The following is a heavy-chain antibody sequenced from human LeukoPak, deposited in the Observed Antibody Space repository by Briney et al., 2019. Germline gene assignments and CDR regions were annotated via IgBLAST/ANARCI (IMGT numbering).Heavy chain of an antibody. Sequence: GGSLRLSCAASGVIVSRNFMSWVRQAPGKGLQWVAIMYAGGTTDYSDSVRGRFHISRDSSNNTMSLQINSLRAEDTAVYYCTRGSGSGWPLDRWGQGALVTVSS. J-gene: IGHJ5*02. V-gene: IGHV3-53*01. CDR3: TRGSGSGWPLDR. CDR1: GVIVSRNF. CDR2: MYAGGTT. D-gene: IGHD6-19*01.